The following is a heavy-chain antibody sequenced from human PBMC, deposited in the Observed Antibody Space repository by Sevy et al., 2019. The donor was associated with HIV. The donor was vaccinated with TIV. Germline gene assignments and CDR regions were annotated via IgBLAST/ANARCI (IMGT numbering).Heavy chain of an antibody. CDR3: ANNYDFGSGYRRGWFDP. Sequence: SETLSLTCTVSGGSISSSSYYWGWIRQPPGKGLEWIGSIYYSGSTYYNPSLKSRVTISVDKSKNQFSLKLSSVTAADTAVDYGANNYDFGSGYRRGWFDPWGQGTLVTVSS. CDR2: IYYSGST. CDR1: GGSISSSSYY. J-gene: IGHJ5*02. D-gene: IGHD3-3*01. V-gene: IGHV4-39*01.